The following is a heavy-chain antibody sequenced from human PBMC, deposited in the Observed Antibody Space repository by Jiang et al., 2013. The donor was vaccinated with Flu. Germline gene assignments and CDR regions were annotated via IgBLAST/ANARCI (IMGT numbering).Heavy chain of an antibody. CDR1: GGSFSGYY. V-gene: IGHV4-34*01. D-gene: IGHD2-2*01. CDR2: INHSGST. Sequence: LLKPSETLSLTCAVYGGSFSGYYWSWIRQPPGKGLEWIGEINHSGSTNYNPSLKSRVTISVDTSKNQFSLKLSSVTAADTAVYYCARLQYCSSTSCYPAYWGQGTLVTVSS. CDR3: ARLQYCSSTSCYPAY. J-gene: IGHJ4*02.